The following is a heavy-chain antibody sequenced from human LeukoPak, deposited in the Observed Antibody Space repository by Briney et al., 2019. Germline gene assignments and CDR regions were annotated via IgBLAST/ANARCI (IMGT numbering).Heavy chain of an antibody. V-gene: IGHV3-23*01. CDR3: AKAANEWELLAGYFDY. J-gene: IGHJ4*02. Sequence: PGGSLRLSCAASEFTFSSYAMSWVRQAPGKGLEWVSAISGSGGRTYYAESVKGRFTISRDNSKNTLYLQMNSLRAEDTAVYYCAKAANEWELLAGYFDYWGQGTLVTVSS. CDR1: EFTFSSYA. CDR2: ISGSGGRT. D-gene: IGHD1-26*01.